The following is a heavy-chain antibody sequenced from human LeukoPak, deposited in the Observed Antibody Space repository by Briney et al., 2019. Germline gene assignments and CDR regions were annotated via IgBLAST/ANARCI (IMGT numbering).Heavy chain of an antibody. CDR2: ISSSSSSI. Sequence: GGSLRVSCAASGFTFSTYTMNCVRQAPGKGLEWVSSISSSSSSIYYADSVKGRFTISRDNAKSSLYLQMNSLRAEDTAVYYCAKDDDWGRYKHWGQGTLVTVSS. J-gene: IGHJ1*01. V-gene: IGHV3-21*04. CDR3: AKDDDWGRYKH. CDR1: GFTFSTYT. D-gene: IGHD3-16*01.